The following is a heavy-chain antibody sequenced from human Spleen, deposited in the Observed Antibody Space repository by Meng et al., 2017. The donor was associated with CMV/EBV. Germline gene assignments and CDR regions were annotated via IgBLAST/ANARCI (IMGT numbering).Heavy chain of an antibody. D-gene: IGHD3-9*01. J-gene: IGHJ3*02. CDR3: TRDINSDILTDAFDM. V-gene: IGHV3-21*01. Sequence: GESLKISCAASGFTFSSYSMNWVRQAPGKGLEWVSSISSSSSFIYYSDSVKGRFTVSRDNAKNSLFLQMNSLRAEDTAVYYCTRDINSDILTDAFDMWGQGTMVTVSS. CDR1: GFTFSSYS. CDR2: ISSSSSFI.